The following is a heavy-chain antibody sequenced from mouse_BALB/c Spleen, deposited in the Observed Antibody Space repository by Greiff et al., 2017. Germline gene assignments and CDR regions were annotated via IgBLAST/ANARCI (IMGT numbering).Heavy chain of an antibody. CDR3: ALSAMITTGAMDY. Sequence: EVKLMESGGGLVQPGGSLKLSCAASGFTFSSYGMSWVRQTPDKRLELVATINSNGGSTYYPDSVKGRFTISRDNAKNTLYLEMSSLRSEDTAMYYCALSAMITTGAMDYWGQGTSVTVSS. V-gene: IGHV5-6-3*01. CDR1: GFTFSSYG. CDR2: INSNGGST. D-gene: IGHD2-4*01. J-gene: IGHJ4*01.